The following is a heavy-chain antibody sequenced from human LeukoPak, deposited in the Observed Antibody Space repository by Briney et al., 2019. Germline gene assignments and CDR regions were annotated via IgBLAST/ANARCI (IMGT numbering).Heavy chain of an antibody. V-gene: IGHV3-7*03. CDR1: GFTFRSYW. J-gene: IGHJ4*02. CDR3: ARDHYDILTGPDY. CDR2: IKQDGSEK. D-gene: IGHD3-9*01. Sequence: GGSLRLSCAASGFTFRSYWMSWVRQAPGKGLEWVANIKQDGSEKYYVDSVKGRFTISRDNAKNSLYPQMNSLRAEDTAVYYCARDHYDILTGPDYWGQGTLVTVSS.